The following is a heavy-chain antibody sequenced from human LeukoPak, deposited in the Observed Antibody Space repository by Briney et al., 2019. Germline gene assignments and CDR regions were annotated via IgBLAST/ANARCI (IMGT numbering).Heavy chain of an antibody. J-gene: IGHJ5*02. D-gene: IGHD6-13*01. CDR3: ARAGSSSWYTWFDP. V-gene: IGHV4-59*01. Sequence: SETLSLTCTVSGGSISSYYWSWIRQPPGKGLKWIGYIYYSGSTNYNPSLKSRVTISVDTSKNQFSLKLSSVTAADTAVYYCARAGSSSWYTWFDPWGQGTLVTVSS. CDR2: IYYSGST. CDR1: GGSISSYY.